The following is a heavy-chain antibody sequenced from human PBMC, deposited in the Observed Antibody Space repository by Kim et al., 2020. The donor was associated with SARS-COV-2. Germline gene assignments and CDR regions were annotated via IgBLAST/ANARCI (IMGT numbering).Heavy chain of an antibody. CDR3: ARLRPRPRGPGKHYFDY. Sequence: SETLSLTCAVYGGSFSGYYWSWIRQPPGKGLEWIGEINHSGSTNYNPSLKSRVTISVDTSKNQFSLKLSSVTAADTAVYYCARLRPRPRGPGKHYFDYWG. V-gene: IGHV4-34*01. CDR1: GGSFSGYY. CDR2: INHSGST. J-gene: IGHJ4*01.